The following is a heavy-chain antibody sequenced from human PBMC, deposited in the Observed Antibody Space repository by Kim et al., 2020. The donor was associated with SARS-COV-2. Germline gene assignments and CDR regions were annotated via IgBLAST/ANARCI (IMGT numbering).Heavy chain of an antibody. CDR2: IYSGGST. D-gene: IGHD3-10*01. Sequence: GGSLRLSWAASGFTVSSNYMSWVRQAPGKGLEWVSVIYSGGSTYYADSVKGRFTISRDNSKNTLYLQMKSLIAEDTAVYYCARDRLRGVIYYYGMDVWG. J-gene: IGHJ6*02. CDR1: GFTVSSNY. CDR3: ARDRLRGVIYYYGMDV. V-gene: IGHV3-53*01.